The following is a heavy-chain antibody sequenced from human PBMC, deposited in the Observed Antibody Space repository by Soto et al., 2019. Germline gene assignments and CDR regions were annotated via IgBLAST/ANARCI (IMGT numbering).Heavy chain of an antibody. Sequence: ASVQVSCKASGHTFTGHHMHWVRQAPGQGLEWMGLIDLDIGDTKYAQKFQGRVTSTSDTSITTAYMERRGLRSDDTAVYYCGLEPTGTAGFDYWGQGTLVTVSS. CDR3: GLEPTGTAGFDY. CDR1: GHTFTGHH. D-gene: IGHD2-21*02. CDR2: IDLDIGDT. J-gene: IGHJ4*02. V-gene: IGHV1-2*02.